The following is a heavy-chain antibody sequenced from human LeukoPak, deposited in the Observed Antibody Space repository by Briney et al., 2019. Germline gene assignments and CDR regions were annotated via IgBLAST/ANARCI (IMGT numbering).Heavy chain of an antibody. J-gene: IGHJ5*02. CDR1: GGSISSYY. Sequence: SETLSLTCTVSGGSISSYYWSWIRQPPGKGLEWIGYIYYSGSTNYNPSLKSRVTISVDTSKNQFSLKLSSVTAADTAVYYCARGVVAARFWFDPWGQGTLVTVST. CDR2: IYYSGST. D-gene: IGHD2-15*01. V-gene: IGHV4-59*01. CDR3: ARGVVAARFWFDP.